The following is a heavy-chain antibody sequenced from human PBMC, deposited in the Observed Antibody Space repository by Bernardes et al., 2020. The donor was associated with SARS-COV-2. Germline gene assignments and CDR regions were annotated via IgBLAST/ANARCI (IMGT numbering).Heavy chain of an antibody. V-gene: IGHV3-21*03. CDR3: ARDVGGTDWRFGFDV. CDR1: GFTFSNYP. Sequence: GGSLKLSCVASGFTFSNYPFSWFRQAPGKGLGWVSSISGAGIYIYYGDSVRGRFTTSRDNTRTSVFLQMESLRAEDTAVYYCARDVGGTDWRFGFDVWGPGTMVHVSS. CDR2: ISGAGIYI. J-gene: IGHJ3*01. D-gene: IGHD3-9*01.